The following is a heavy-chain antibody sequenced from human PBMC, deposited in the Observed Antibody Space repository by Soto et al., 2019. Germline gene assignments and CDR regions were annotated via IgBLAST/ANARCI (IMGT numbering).Heavy chain of an antibody. Sequence: PGESLKISCKGSGYSFTSYWIGWVRQMPGKGLEWMGIIYPGDSDTRYSPSFQGQVTISADKSISTAYLQWSSLKASDTAMYYCARTEGKGEIFGVVNWFDPWGQGTLVTVSS. J-gene: IGHJ5*02. D-gene: IGHD3-3*01. CDR2: IYPGDSDT. CDR1: GYSFTSYW. CDR3: ARTEGKGEIFGVVNWFDP. V-gene: IGHV5-51*01.